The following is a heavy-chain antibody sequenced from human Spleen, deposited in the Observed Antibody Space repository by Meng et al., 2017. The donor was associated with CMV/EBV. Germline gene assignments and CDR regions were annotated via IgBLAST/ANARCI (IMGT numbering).Heavy chain of an antibody. V-gene: IGHV1-18*01. J-gene: IGHJ4*02. CDR3: ARGDNWNYLDY. CDR2: ISVYNGNT. D-gene: IGHD1-1*01. CDR1: GYTFTMYG. Sequence: SCKPSGYTFTMYGITWVRQAPGQGLEWMGWISVYNGNTNYPQKLQGRVTMTTDTSTSTAYMELRSLRSDDTALYYCARGDNWNYLDYWGQGTLVTVSS.